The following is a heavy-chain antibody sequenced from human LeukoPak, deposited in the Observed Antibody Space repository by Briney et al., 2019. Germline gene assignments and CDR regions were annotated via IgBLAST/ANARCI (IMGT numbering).Heavy chain of an antibody. CDR2: MHPNSGNT. CDR1: GYTFTSYD. Sequence: ASVKVSCKASGYTFTSYDINWVRQATGQGLEWIGWMHPNSGNTGYAQKFPGRVTMTRNTSISTAYMELSSLRSEDTAVYYCARVEGDYWGQGTLVTVSS. D-gene: IGHD5-24*01. V-gene: IGHV1-8*01. J-gene: IGHJ4*02. CDR3: ARVEGDY.